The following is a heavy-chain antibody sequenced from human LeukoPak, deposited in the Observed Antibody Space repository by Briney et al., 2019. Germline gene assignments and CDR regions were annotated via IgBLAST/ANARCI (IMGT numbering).Heavy chain of an antibody. CDR1: GGTFSSYA. CDR3: ARAGLLTTVTTIWFDP. Sequence: GASVKVSCKASGGTFSSYAISWVRQAPGQGLEWMGGIIPIFGTANYAQKFQGRVTITADESTSTAYMELSSLRSEDTAVYYCARAGLLTTVTTIWFDPWGQGTLVTVSS. J-gene: IGHJ5*02. V-gene: IGHV1-69*13. CDR2: IIPIFGTA. D-gene: IGHD4-17*01.